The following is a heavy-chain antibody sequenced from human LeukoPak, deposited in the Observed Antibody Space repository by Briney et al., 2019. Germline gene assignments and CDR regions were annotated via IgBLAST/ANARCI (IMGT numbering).Heavy chain of an antibody. Sequence: PGGSLRLYCAASGFTFSSYAMSWIRQAPGKGLEWVSAIGGSGGSPYYADSVKGRFTISRDNSKNTLYLQMNSLRAEDTAVYYCARGYDHHNDVFGHRGPGTLVTVSS. V-gene: IGHV3-23*01. CDR3: ARGYDHHNDVFGH. CDR1: GFTFSSYA. D-gene: IGHD2-15*01. J-gene: IGHJ4*01. CDR2: IGGSGGSP.